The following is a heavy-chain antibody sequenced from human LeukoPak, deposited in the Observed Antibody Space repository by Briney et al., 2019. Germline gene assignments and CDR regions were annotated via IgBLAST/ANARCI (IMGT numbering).Heavy chain of an antibody. CDR2: ISWNSGSI. CDR1: GFTFDDYA. D-gene: IGHD5-18*01. Sequence: PGRSLRLSCAASGFTFDDYAMHWVRQAPGRGLEWVSGISWNSGSIGYADSVKGRFTISRDNAKNSLYPQMNSLRAEDMALYYCAKDRSYGYGIDYWGQGTLVTVSS. V-gene: IGHV3-9*03. J-gene: IGHJ4*02. CDR3: AKDRSYGYGIDY.